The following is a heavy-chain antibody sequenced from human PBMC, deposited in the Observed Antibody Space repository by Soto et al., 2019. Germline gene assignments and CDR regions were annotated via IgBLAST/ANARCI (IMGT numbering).Heavy chain of an antibody. V-gene: IGHV3-48*01. CDR3: ARANYYGSPGDFDY. CDR1: GFTFSSYS. CDR2: ISSSSSTI. Sequence: ESGGGFVQPGGSLSLSCAASGFTFSSYSMNWVRQAPGKGLEWVSYISSSSSTIYYADSVKGRFTISRDNAKNSLYLQMNSLRAEDTAVYYCARANYYGSPGDFDYWGQGTLVTVSS. J-gene: IGHJ4*02. D-gene: IGHD3-10*01.